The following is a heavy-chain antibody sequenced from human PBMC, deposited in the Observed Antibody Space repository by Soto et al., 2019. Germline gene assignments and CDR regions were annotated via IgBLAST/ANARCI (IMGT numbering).Heavy chain of an antibody. V-gene: IGHV3-9*01. J-gene: IGHJ4*02. CDR2: ISWNSGSI. Sequence: IHWVRQAPGKGLEWVSGISWNSGSIGYADSVKGRFTISRDNAKNSLYLQMNSLRAEDTALYYCAVIAARRGFDYWGQGTLVTVSS. CDR3: AVIAARRGFDY. D-gene: IGHD6-6*01.